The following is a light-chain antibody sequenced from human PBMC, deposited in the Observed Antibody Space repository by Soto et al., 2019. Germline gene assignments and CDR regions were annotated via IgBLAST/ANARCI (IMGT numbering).Light chain of an antibody. CDR3: QPDGIPGT. CDR1: QYLSNFF. CDR2: GAS. Sequence: EIEVTKSAGLLTLSPGEGATLSCRASQYLSNFFLAWYQHKPGQAPRLLISGASNRATGIPDRFSGSGSGTDFTLTISRLEPEDFAVYYCQPDGIPGTFGQGTRLDIK. V-gene: IGKV3-20*01. J-gene: IGKJ1*01.